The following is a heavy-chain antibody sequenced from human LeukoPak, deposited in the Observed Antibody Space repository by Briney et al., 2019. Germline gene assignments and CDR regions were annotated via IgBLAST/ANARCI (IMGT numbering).Heavy chain of an antibody. CDR2: IGRTGTI. D-gene: IGHD5-12*01. V-gene: IGHV3-48*02. J-gene: IGHJ4*02. CDR1: GFTFSSYS. Sequence: GGSLRPSCVASGFTFSSYSLNWVRQAPGKGLEWVSYIGRTGTIYYADSVKGRFTISRDNAMSSLYLQMNSLRDEDTAVYYCARDVSGYDYGFDYWGRGTLVTVSS. CDR3: ARDVSGYDYGFDY.